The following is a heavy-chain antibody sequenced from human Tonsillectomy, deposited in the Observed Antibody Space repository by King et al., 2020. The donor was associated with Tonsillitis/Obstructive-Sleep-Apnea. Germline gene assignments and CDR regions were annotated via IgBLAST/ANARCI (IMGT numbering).Heavy chain of an antibody. CDR2: INPTTGVT. V-gene: IGHV1-46*01. D-gene: IGHD2-15*01. CDR1: GYTFTRYY. J-gene: IGHJ4*02. Sequence: QLVQSGAEVKNPGASVRVSCKAYGYTFTRYYIHWVRQAPGQGLEWMGIINPTTGVTTYAQRFQGRVTMTRDTSTSTVHMELSSLRSEDMAVYYCARDDKDDRYFDYWGQGTLVTVSS. CDR3: ARDDKDDRYFDY.